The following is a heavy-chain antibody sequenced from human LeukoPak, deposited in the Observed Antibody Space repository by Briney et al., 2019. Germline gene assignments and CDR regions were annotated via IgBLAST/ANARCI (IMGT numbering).Heavy chain of an antibody. D-gene: IGHD3-22*01. CDR1: GRSISSYY. CDR2: IYYSGST. J-gene: IGHJ6*03. Sequence: PSETLSLTCTVSGRSISSYYWSWIRQPPGKGLEWIGYIYYSGSTNYNPSLKSRVTISVDTSKNQFSLKLSSVTAADTAVYYCARAVLGSCGSLDSYYYYYMDVWGKGTTVTISS. V-gene: IGHV4-59*01. CDR3: ARAVLGSCGSLDSYYYYYMDV.